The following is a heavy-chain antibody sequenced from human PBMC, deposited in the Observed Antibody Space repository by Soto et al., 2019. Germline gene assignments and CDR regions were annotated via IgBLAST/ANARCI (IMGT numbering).Heavy chain of an antibody. V-gene: IGHV4-4*02. CDR2: IHHSGST. J-gene: IGHJ6*02. Sequence: PSETLSLTCAVSAGSISSSNWWTWVRQSPGKGLEWIGEIHHSGSTNYNPSLKSRVTMSIDKSKNQFSLKLTSVTAADTADYYCARTSYYDSSGYYNMDVWGQGTTVTV. CDR1: AGSISSSNW. CDR3: ARTSYYDSSGYYNMDV. D-gene: IGHD3-22*01.